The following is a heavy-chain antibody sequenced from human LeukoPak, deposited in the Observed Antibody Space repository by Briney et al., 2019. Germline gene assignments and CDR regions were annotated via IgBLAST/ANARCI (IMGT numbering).Heavy chain of an antibody. CDR1: GFTFSSYC. CDR3: ARDPGKTTFDY. Sequence: PGGSLRLSCAASGFTFSSYCMHWVRQAPGKGLVWVSRINSDESTTTYADSVKGRFTISRDNAKNTLFLQMNSLRAEDTAVYYCARDPGKTTFDYWGQGTLVTVSS. CDR2: INSDESTT. J-gene: IGHJ4*02. D-gene: IGHD1-14*01. V-gene: IGHV3-74*01.